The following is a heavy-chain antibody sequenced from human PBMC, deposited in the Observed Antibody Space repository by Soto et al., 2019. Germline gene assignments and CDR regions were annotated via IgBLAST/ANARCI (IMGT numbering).Heavy chain of an antibody. Sequence: SETLSLTCIVSGGSISSSSFYWAWIRHPPGKGLEWIGSIFYSGTTYYNPSLKSRVTLSVDTSKNQFSLKLNSVTAADTAVYYCARLRTQEGGTVEPDYWGHGTLVPVSS. V-gene: IGHV4-39*01. CDR2: IFYSGTT. D-gene: IGHD1-26*01. J-gene: IGHJ4*01. CDR1: GGSISSSSFY. CDR3: ARLRTQEGGTVEPDY.